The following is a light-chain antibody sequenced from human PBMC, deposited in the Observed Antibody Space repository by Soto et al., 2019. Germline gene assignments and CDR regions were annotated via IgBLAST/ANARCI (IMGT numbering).Light chain of an antibody. CDR3: QHYNSYSEA. J-gene: IGKJ1*01. CDR1: QTISSW. CDR2: KAS. V-gene: IGKV1-5*03. Sequence: EIHMTHAPCTQHRSLGHRVRITCXASQTISSWLAWYQQKPGKAPKLLIYKASTLKSGVPSRFSGSGSGTEFTLTISSLQPDDFATYYCQHYNSYSEAFGQGTKVDI.